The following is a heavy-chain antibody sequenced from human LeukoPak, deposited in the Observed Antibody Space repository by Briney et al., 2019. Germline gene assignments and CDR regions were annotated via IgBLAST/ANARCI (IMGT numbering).Heavy chain of an antibody. V-gene: IGHV1-69*05. CDR1: GGTFSSYA. J-gene: IGHJ5*02. Sequence: SVKVSCKASGGTFSSYAISGVRQAPGQGLVWMGGIIPIFGTANSAQKFQGRVTITTDESTSTAYMELSSLRSEDTAVYYCARGTDSSGYYYDNWFDPWGQGTLVTVSS. CDR2: IIPIFGTA. CDR3: ARGTDSSGYYYDNWFDP. D-gene: IGHD3-22*01.